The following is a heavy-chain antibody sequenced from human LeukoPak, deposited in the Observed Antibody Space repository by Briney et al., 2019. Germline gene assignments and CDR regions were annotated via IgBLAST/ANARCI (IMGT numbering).Heavy chain of an antibody. CDR2: TLFDGSNK. CDR1: GFTFSSYG. V-gene: IGHV3-30*18. D-gene: IGHD6-13*01. J-gene: IGHJ4*02. Sequence: GGSLRLSCAASGFTFSSYGMHWVRQAPGKGLEWVAVTLFDGSNKYYADSVKGRFTISRDNAKNTLYLQMNSLRPEDTAVYYCAKAGVGSSWYPDHWGQGTLVTVSS. CDR3: AKAGVGSSWYPDH.